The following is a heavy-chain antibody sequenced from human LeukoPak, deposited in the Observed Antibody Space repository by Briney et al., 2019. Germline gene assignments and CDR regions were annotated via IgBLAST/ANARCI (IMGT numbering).Heavy chain of an antibody. CDR2: INPSGGST. J-gene: IGHJ3*01. CDR3: SLDNPAGWVL. CDR1: GYTFTSYY. V-gene: IGHV1-46*03. Sequence: GASVKVSCKASGYTFTSYYMHWVRQAPGQGLEWMGIINPSGGSTSYAQKFQGRVTMTRDTSTGTVYMELSSLRSEDTAVYYCSLDNPAGWVLWGQGTMVTVSS. D-gene: IGHD1-14*01.